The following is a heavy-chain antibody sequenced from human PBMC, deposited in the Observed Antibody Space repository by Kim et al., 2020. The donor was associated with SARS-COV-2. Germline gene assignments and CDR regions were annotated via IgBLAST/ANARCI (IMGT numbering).Heavy chain of an antibody. CDR2: IYYSGST. Sequence: SETLSLTCTVSGGSISSYYWSWIRQPPGKGLEWIGYIYYSGSTNYNPSLKSRVTISVDTSKNQFSLKLSSVTAADTAVYYCAGSSSWSENNWFDPWGQGTLVTVSS. CDR1: GGSISSYY. V-gene: IGHV4-59*01. CDR3: AGSSSWSENNWFDP. D-gene: IGHD6-13*01. J-gene: IGHJ5*02.